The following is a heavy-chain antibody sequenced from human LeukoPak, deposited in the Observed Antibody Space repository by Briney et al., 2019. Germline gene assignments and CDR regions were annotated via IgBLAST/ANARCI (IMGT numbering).Heavy chain of an antibody. CDR2: IYYSGST. V-gene: IGHV4-59*08. CDR3: VRGRGPWGY. Sequence: PSETLSLTCTVSGDSISSYYWSWIRQPPGKGLEWIGFIYYSGSTNYNPSLKSRVTISVDTSKNQFFLKLSSVTAADTAVYYCVRGRGPWGYWGQGTLVTVSS. J-gene: IGHJ4*02. D-gene: IGHD3-10*01. CDR1: GDSISSYY.